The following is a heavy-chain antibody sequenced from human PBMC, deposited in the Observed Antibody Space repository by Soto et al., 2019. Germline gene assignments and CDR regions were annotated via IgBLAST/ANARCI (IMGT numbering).Heavy chain of an antibody. Sequence: EVPLVESAGGLVQRGGSLRLSCAASGFTFNYYWMHWVRQAPGQGLVWVSHIHSDGSSTTYADSVKGRFTISRDNAKNTLYLQMNSLRAEDTAVYYCARGDKGGFDLWGQGTTVTVSS. J-gene: IGHJ3*01. CDR1: GFTFNYYW. CDR2: IHSDGSST. D-gene: IGHD2-21*02. V-gene: IGHV3-74*01. CDR3: ARGDKGGFDL.